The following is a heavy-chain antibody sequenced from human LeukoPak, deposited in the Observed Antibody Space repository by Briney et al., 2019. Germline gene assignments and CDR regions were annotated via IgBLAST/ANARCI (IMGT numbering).Heavy chain of an antibody. V-gene: IGHV3-48*02. CDR3: ARDHNWGFDY. J-gene: IGHJ4*02. D-gene: IGHD7-27*01. CDR2: ISPTYDI. Sequence: GGSLRLSCAASGFIFSSFAINWVRQAPGKGLEWVSYISPTYDIYYSDSVRGRFTISRDNAKNSLYLQMNSLRDEDTAVYYCARDHNWGFDYWGQGTLVAVSS. CDR1: GFIFSSFA.